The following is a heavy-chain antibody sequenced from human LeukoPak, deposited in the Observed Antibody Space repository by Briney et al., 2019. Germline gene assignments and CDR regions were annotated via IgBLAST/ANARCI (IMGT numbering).Heavy chain of an antibody. CDR1: GFTLSSYG. V-gene: IGHV3-30*02. D-gene: IGHD1-26*01. Sequence: PGGSLSLSCAASGFTLSSYGMNWVRQAPGKGLDWVAFLRYDGSTAFYEDSVKGRFTISRDSSKNTLYLQMNSLTPADTAIYHCAKDPYGGTYPSYFDYWGQGTLVTVSS. CDR3: AKDPYGGTYPSYFDY. CDR2: LRYDGSTA. J-gene: IGHJ4*02.